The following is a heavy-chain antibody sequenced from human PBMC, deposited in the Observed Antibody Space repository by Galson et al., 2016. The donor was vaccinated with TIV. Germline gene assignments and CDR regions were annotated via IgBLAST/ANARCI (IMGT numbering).Heavy chain of an antibody. V-gene: IGHV3-23*01. CDR1: GFSLSDYA. D-gene: IGHD3-16*01. CDR2: ICGRGGTT. J-gene: IGHJ6*02. CDR3: ARDTPPLPRHGAHKIYYEYAMYV. Sequence: SLRLSCAASGFSLSDYAMTWVRQAPGKGLEWVSDICGRGGTTHYADSVKGRFTISRDNSKNSLYLQMNSLRAEDTAVYYSARDTPPLPRHGAHKIYYEYAMYVGGQGTTVTVYS.